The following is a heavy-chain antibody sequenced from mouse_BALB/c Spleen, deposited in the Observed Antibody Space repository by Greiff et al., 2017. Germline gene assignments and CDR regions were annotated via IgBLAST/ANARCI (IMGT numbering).Heavy chain of an antibody. D-gene: IGHD1-1*01. CDR3: AFYGGFAY. Sequence: DVKLVESGGGLVQPGGSRKLSCAASGFTFSSFGMHWVRQAQEKGLEWVAYISSGSSTIYYADTVKGRFTISRDKPKNTLFLQMTSLRSEDTAMYYCAFYGGFAYWGQGTLVTVSA. CDR1: GFTFSSFG. J-gene: IGHJ3*01. V-gene: IGHV5-17*02. CDR2: ISSGSSTI.